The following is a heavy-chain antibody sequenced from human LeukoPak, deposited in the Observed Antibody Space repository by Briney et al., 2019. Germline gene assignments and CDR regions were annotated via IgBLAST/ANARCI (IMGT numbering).Heavy chain of an antibody. J-gene: IGHJ4*02. CDR1: GGSINSYY. D-gene: IGHD3-22*01. Sequence: SETLSLTCTFSGGSINSYYWSWIRQPPGKGLEWIGYIYYSGSTNYNPSLKSRVTISLDTSNNQFSLKLSSVTAADTAVYYCARDTSGYRRGSFDYWGQGTLVTVSS. V-gene: IGHV4-59*01. CDR3: ARDTSGYRRGSFDY. CDR2: IYYSGST.